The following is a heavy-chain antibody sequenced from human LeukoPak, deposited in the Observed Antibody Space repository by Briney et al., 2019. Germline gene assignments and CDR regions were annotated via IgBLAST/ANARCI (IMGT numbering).Heavy chain of an antibody. CDR1: GYTFTSYG. J-gene: IGHJ4*02. Sequence: ASVTVSFKASGYTFTSYGISWVRQAPGQGLEWMGWISAYNGNTNYAQKLQGRVTMTTDTSTSTAYMELRSLRSDDTAVYYCARDLLAVAGLNYFDYWGQGTLVTVSS. CDR2: ISAYNGNT. CDR3: ARDLLAVAGLNYFDY. V-gene: IGHV1-18*01. D-gene: IGHD6-19*01.